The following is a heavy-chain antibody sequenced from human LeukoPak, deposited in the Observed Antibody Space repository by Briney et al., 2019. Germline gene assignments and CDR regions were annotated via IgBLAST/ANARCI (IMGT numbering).Heavy chain of an antibody. CDR2: ISSGGSTV. CDR3: ARVIIVGATGI. V-gene: IGHV3-48*03. J-gene: IGHJ3*02. D-gene: IGHD1-26*01. Sequence: PGGSLRLSCAASGFTFSSYEMNWVRQAPGKGLEWVSYISSGGSTVYYADSVRGRFTISRDNAKNSLYLQMNSLRAEDTAVYYCARVIIVGATGIWGQGTMVTVSS. CDR1: GFTFSSYE.